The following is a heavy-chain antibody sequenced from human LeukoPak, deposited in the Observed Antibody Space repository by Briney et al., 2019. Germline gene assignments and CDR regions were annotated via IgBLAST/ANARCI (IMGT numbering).Heavy chain of an antibody. J-gene: IGHJ3*02. D-gene: IGHD1-26*01. CDR1: GGTFSSYA. CDR3: SGSKRHDAFDI. CDR2: IILVFGTA. Sequence: SVKVSCKASGGTFSSYAISWVRQAHGQGLEWMGGIILVFGTANYAQKFQGRVTITAEKSTSTAYVELSSLRSEDTAEYYCSGSKRHDAFDIWGQGTMVTVSS. V-gene: IGHV1-69*06.